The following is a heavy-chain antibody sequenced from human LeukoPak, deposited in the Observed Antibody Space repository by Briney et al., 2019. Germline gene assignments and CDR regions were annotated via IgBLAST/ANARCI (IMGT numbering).Heavy chain of an antibody. CDR1: GGSISSGSYY. V-gene: IGHV4-39*01. J-gene: IGHJ3*02. Sequence: SETLSLTCTVSGGSISSGSYYWGWIRQPPGKGLEWIGSINYSGSTYYNPSLRSRVTISVDTSKNQFSLKLSSVTAADTAVYYCARAHYDYASESFAFDIWGQGTVVTVSS. D-gene: IGHD3-10*01. CDR2: INYSGST. CDR3: ARAHYDYASESFAFDI.